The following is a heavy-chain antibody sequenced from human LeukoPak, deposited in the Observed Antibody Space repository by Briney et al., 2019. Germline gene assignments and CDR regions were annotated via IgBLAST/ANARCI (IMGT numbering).Heavy chain of an antibody. CDR3: AKDQRGEMSSTTSPGEDY. D-gene: IGHD2-2*01. CDR2: ISGSGGST. J-gene: IGHJ4*02. V-gene: IGHV3-23*01. CDR1: GFTFSSYA. Sequence: GGSLRLSCAASGFTFSSYAMSWVRQALGKRLEGVSAISGSGGSTYYADSVKGRFTISRDNSKNTLYLQMNSLRAEDTAVYYCAKDQRGEMSSTTSPGEDYWGQGTLVTVSS.